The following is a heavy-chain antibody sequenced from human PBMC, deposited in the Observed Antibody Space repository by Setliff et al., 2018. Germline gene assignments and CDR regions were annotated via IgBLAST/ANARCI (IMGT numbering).Heavy chain of an antibody. D-gene: IGHD3-16*01. J-gene: IGHJ4*02. Sequence: LSLTCTVSGGSISSMSYYWGWIRQPPGKGLEWIGSIYHSGSSYYNSSLRSRVTISVDTSKNQFSLILRSVTAADTAVYYCRLWSHNYQNDYWGQGTLVTVSS. V-gene: IGHV4-39*07. CDR3: RLWSHNYQNDY. CDR1: GGSISSMSYY. CDR2: IYHSGSS.